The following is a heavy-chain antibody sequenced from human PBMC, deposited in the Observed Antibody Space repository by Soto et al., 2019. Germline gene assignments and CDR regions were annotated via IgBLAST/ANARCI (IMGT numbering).Heavy chain of an antibody. V-gene: IGHV1-69*13. Sequence: VASVKVSCKASGGTFSNYAISWVRQAPGQGLEWMGGIIPFFGTTNYAQKFQGRVTITADESTSTAYMELNSLRSEDTAVYYCASFQDLKTTPTPTDYWGQGTLVTVS. CDR3: ASFQDLKTTPTPTDY. J-gene: IGHJ4*02. CDR2: IIPFFGTT. D-gene: IGHD4-4*01. CDR1: GGTFSNYA.